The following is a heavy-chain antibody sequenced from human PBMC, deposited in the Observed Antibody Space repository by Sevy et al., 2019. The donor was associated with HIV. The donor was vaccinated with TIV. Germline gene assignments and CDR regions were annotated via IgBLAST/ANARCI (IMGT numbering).Heavy chain of an antibody. CDR3: ARVPTYYYGSATYFDY. Sequence: ASVKVSCKTSGYNFASYGITWERQAPGQGLEWMGWIGVYNDNANSAQNLQARFTMTTDTATSTAYMELTSLRSDDTAVYYCARVPTYYYGSATYFDYWGQGTLVTVSS. V-gene: IGHV1-18*01. CDR2: IGVYNDNA. D-gene: IGHD3-10*01. CDR1: GYNFASYG. J-gene: IGHJ4*02.